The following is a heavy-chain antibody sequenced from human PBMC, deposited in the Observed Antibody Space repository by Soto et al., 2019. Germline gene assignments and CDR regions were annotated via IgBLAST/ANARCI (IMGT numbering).Heavy chain of an antibody. D-gene: IGHD3-9*01. V-gene: IGHV1-24*01. CDR2: FDPEDGET. J-gene: IGHJ6*02. CDR1: GYTLTELS. Sequence: GASVKVSCKVSGYTLTELSMHWVRQAPGKGLEWMGGFDPEDGETIYAQKFQGRVTMTEDTSTDTAYMELSSLRSEDTAVYYCATDILTGREGYYYYGMDVWGQGTTVTVSS. CDR3: ATDILTGREGYYYYGMDV.